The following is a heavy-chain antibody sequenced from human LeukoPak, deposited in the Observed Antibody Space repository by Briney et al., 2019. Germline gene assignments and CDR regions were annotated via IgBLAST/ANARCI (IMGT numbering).Heavy chain of an antibody. CDR3: ATLNCSGGSCYEKRYYYYMDV. D-gene: IGHD2-15*01. CDR1: GGSFSGYY. J-gene: IGHJ6*03. V-gene: IGHV4-34*01. CDR2: INHSGTT. Sequence: SETLSLTCAVYGGSFSGYYWNWIRQPPGKGLEWIGEINHSGTTNYNPSLKSRVTISVDTSKNQFSLKLSSVTAADTAVYYCATLNCSGGSCYEKRYYYYMDVWGKGTTVTVSS.